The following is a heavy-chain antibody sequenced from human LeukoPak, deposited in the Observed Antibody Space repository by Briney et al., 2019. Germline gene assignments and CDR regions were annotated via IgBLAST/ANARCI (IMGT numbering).Heavy chain of an antibody. J-gene: IGHJ6*03. CDR3: ARDPVGATNYYYYMDV. D-gene: IGHD1-26*01. CDR2: INPNSGVT. Sequence: ASVKVSCKASGYTLTGYYIHWVRQAPGQGLEWMGWINPNSGVTDYAQRFQGRVTMTRDTSINTAYMELSRLRSDDTAVYYCARDPVGATNYYYYMDVWGKGTTVTVSS. CDR1: GYTLTGYY. V-gene: IGHV1-2*02.